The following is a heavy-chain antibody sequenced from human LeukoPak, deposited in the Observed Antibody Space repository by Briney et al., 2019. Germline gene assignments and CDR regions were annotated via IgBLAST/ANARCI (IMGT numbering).Heavy chain of an antibody. D-gene: IGHD2-15*01. CDR1: GFTFSDYY. Sequence: PGGSLRLSCAASGFTFSDYYMSWIRQAPGKGLEWVSYISSSGSTIYYADSVKGRFTISRDNAKNSLYLQMNSLRAEDTAVYYCARDYGYCSGGSCYGDYYGMDVWGPGTTVTVSS. V-gene: IGHV3-11*01. CDR3: ARDYGYCSGGSCYGDYYGMDV. CDR2: ISSSGSTI. J-gene: IGHJ6*02.